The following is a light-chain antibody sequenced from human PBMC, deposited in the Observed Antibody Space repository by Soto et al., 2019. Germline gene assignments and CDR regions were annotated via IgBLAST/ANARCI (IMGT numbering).Light chain of an antibody. CDR2: KAS. CDR1: QSISNW. V-gene: IGKV1-5*03. CDR3: QQYNGYRLA. J-gene: IGKJ4*01. Sequence: DIQLTQSPSLLSASIGDRVTITCRASQSISNWLAWYQQKPGKAPKLLSYKASTLESGVPSRFSGSGSGTEFTLTISSLQADDFAIYYCQQYNGYRLAFGGGTKVDIK.